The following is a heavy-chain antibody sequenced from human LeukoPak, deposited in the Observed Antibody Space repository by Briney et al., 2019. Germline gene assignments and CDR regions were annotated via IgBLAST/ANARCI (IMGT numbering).Heavy chain of an antibody. V-gene: IGHV3-48*04. Sequence: GGSLRLSCVASGFPFSDYSMNWVRQAPGKGLEWISYIGISSGNTKYADSVKGRFTISGDSAKNSLYLQMNSLRVEDMAVYFCARDHNYAFDNWGQGTLVIVSS. CDR2: IGISSGNT. J-gene: IGHJ4*02. CDR3: ARDHNYAFDN. D-gene: IGHD1-1*01. CDR1: GFPFSDYS.